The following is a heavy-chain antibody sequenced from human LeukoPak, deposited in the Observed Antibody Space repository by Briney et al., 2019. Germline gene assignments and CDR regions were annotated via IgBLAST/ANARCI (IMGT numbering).Heavy chain of an antibody. Sequence: ASVKVSCKASGYTFTSCDINWVRQATGQGLEWMGWMNPNSGNTGYAQKFQGRVTMTRNTSISTAYMELSSLRSEDTAVYYCARGDGSTTVPPNWFDPWGQGTLVTVSS. V-gene: IGHV1-8*01. D-gene: IGHD4-17*01. J-gene: IGHJ5*02. CDR2: MNPNSGNT. CDR3: ARGDGSTTVPPNWFDP. CDR1: GYTFTSCD.